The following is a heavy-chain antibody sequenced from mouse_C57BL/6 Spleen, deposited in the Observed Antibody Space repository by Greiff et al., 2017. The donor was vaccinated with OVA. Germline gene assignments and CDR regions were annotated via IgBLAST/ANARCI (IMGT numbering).Heavy chain of an antibody. CDR3: ARERGDWYFDV. Sequence: EVQLVESGPGLVKPSQSLSLTCSVTGYSITSGYYWNWIRQFPGNKLEWMGYISYDGSNNYNPSLKNRISITRDTSKNQFFLKLNSVTTEDTATYYCARERGDWYFDVWGTGTTVTVSS. CDR1: GYSITSGYY. J-gene: IGHJ1*03. CDR2: ISYDGSN. V-gene: IGHV3-6*01.